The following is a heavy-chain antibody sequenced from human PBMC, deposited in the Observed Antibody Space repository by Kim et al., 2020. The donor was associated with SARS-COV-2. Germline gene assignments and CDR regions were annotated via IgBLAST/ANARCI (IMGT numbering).Heavy chain of an antibody. V-gene: IGHV3-33*06. CDR3: AKDLGSYYALDY. J-gene: IGHJ4*02. D-gene: IGHD3-22*01. Sequence: YLTGSVKGRITNSRDGSENTLYLQMTSLRAEDTAVYYCAKDLGSYYALDYWGQGTLVTVSS.